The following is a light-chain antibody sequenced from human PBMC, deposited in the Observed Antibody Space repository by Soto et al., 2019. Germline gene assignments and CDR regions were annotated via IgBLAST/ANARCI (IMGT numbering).Light chain of an antibody. V-gene: IGKV3-20*01. CDR2: DAS. CDR3: QQCARSPLT. J-gene: IGKJ1*01. CDR1: QSVSNNY. Sequence: EIVLTQSPGTLSLSPGERATLSCRASQSVSNNYLAWYQQKPGQAPRLLIADASRRATGIPDRFSGSRSRTEFALTISRLEPEDFAVYYCQQCARSPLTFGQGTKVEMK.